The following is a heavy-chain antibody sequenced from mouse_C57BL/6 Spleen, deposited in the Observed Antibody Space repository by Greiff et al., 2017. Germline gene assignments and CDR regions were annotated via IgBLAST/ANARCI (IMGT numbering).Heavy chain of an antibody. V-gene: IGHV1-55*01. J-gene: IGHJ2*01. Sequence: QVQLQQPGAELVKPGASVKMSCKASGYTFTSYWITWVKQRPGQGLEWIGDIYPGSGSTNYNEKFKSKATLTVDTSSSTAYMQLSSLTSEDSAVYYCARRDYYGSSYGGYFDYWGKGTTLTVSS. D-gene: IGHD1-1*01. CDR1: GYTFTSYW. CDR2: IYPGSGST. CDR3: ARRDYYGSSYGGYFDY.